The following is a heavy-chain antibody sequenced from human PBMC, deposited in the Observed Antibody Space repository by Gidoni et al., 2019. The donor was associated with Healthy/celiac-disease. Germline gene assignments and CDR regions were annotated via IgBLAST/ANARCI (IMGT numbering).Heavy chain of an antibody. CDR3: ARGHIESRFLEWFYNYYYGMDV. J-gene: IGHJ6*02. CDR1: GYTFTSYD. CDR2: MNPNSGNT. Sequence: QVQLVQSGAEVKKPGASVKVSCKASGYTFTSYDINWVRQATGQGLEWMGWMNPNSGNTGYAQKFQGRVTMTRNTSISTAYMELSSLRSEDTAVYYCARGHIESRFLEWFYNYYYGMDVWGQGTTVTVSS. D-gene: IGHD3-3*01. V-gene: IGHV1-8*01.